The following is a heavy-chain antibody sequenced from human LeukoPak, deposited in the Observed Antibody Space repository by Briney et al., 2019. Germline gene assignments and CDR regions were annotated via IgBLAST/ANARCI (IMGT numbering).Heavy chain of an antibody. CDR1: GGSSSGYY. CDR3: ARGPEDIDSSGYPIDY. Sequence: SETLSLTCGVYGGSSSGYYWSWIRHPPGKGLECIREINHSGSTNYKPYLKSRVTISVDTSKNQFSLKLSSVTAADTAVYYCARGPEDIDSSGYPIDYWGQGTLVTVSS. V-gene: IGHV4-34*01. D-gene: IGHD3-22*01. CDR2: INHSGST. J-gene: IGHJ4*02.